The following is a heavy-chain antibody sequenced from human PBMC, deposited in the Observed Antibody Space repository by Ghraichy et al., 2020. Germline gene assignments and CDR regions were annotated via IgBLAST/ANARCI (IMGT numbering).Heavy chain of an antibody. V-gene: IGHV4-59*08. D-gene: IGHD6-19*01. CDR3: ARHENSDWPLRAFDI. CDR2: IYYSGST. Sequence: SETLSLTCTVSGGSISTYYWSWIRQPPGKGLEWIGYIYYSGSTNYNPSLKSRVTISVDTSKNQFSLKLSSVTAADTAVYYCARHENSDWPLRAFDIWGQGTMVTVSS. CDR1: GGSISTYY. J-gene: IGHJ3*02.